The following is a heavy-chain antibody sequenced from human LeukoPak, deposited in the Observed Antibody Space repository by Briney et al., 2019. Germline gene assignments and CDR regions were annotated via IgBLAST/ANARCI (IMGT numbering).Heavy chain of an antibody. CDR1: GGSINSYY. J-gene: IGHJ3*02. V-gene: IGHV4-59*01. D-gene: IGHD4-17*01. Sequence: SETLSLTCTVPGGSINSYYGSWIRKSPGKGLEWIGSIYYSGSTNYNPSLKSRVTISVDTSKNQFSLKLSSVTAADTAVYYCAREPHTTVTTADAFDIWGQGTMVTVSS. CDR3: AREPHTTVTTADAFDI. CDR2: IYYSGST.